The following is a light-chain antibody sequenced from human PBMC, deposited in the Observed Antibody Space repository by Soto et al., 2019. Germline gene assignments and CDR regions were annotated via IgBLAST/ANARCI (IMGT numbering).Light chain of an antibody. Sequence: ELVMTQSPATLSVSPGERATLSCRASQSVSSDLAWYHQKPGQAPRLLIYGASTRATGIPARFSGSVSGTEFTLTINSLQSEDFAVYDCQQYNNWPRTFGQGTKVDIK. V-gene: IGKV3-15*01. J-gene: IGKJ1*01. CDR1: QSVSSD. CDR2: GAS. CDR3: QQYNNWPRT.